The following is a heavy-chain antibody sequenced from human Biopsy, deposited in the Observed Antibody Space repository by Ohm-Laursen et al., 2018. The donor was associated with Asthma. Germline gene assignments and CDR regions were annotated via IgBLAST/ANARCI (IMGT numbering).Heavy chain of an antibody. J-gene: IGHJ4*02. CDR3: ARGDSSNWSHYYFDY. CDR2: IYSGGTS. D-gene: IGHD3-22*01. V-gene: IGHV3-53*01. Sequence: ETLSLTCTVSGGSISSGGFSWTWVRQAPGKGLEWVSVIYSGGTSHTADSVRGRFTISRDYSKNTLYLQMHSLRAEDTAVYYCARGDSSNWSHYYFDYWGQGTLVTVSS. CDR1: GGSISSGGFS.